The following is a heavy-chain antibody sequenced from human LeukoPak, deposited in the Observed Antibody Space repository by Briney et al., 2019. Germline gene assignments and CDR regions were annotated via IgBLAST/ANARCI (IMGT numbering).Heavy chain of an antibody. V-gene: IGHV3-48*01. D-gene: IGHD5-24*01. J-gene: IGHJ4*02. CDR2: IGATGTTK. CDR1: GFIFSGYS. CDR3: AREYQGDGYSYFDS. Sequence: PAGCLRLSCAASGFIFSGYSMNWVRQTPGKGLEWISYIGATGTTKYYVDSVKGRFTISRDNAKSSLFLQMNSLRAEDTAVYYCAREYQGDGYSYFDSWGQRTLVTVSS.